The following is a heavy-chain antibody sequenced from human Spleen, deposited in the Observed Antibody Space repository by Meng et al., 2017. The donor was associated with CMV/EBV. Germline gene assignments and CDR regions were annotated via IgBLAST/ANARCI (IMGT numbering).Heavy chain of an antibody. CDR3: ARDVRVVSTNLFYFDF. J-gene: IGHJ4*02. Sequence: SVKVSCKPSGDSFSSISINWVRQAPGQGFEWMGGIVPILNMPNYAEKFQGRVTITGDRATATAYLELSSLTFDDTGTYYCARDVRVVSTNLFYFDFWGPGMLVTVSS. CDR1: GDSFSSIS. CDR2: IVPILNMP. V-gene: IGHV1-69*10. D-gene: IGHD2-15*01.